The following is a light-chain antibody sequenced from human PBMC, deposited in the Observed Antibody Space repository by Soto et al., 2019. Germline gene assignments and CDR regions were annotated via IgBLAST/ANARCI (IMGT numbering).Light chain of an antibody. CDR2: EVS. CDR3: SSYTSTNTLVV. Sequence: QSVLTQPASVFGSPGQSITISCTGTSSDVGGYNYVSWYQQHPGKAPKLMIYEVSNRPSGVSNRFSGSKSGNTASLTISGLQADNEADYYCSSYTSTNTLVVFGTGTKVTVL. CDR1: SSDVGGYNY. J-gene: IGLJ1*01. V-gene: IGLV2-14*01.